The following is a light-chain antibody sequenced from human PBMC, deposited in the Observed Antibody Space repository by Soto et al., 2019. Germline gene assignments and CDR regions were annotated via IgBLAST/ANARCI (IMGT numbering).Light chain of an antibody. J-gene: IGLJ1*01. Sequence: QSLMRQPASVSGSPGQSITISCAGSSSDVGGYEYVSWYQQHPGRAPKLIIYDVSNRPSGVSNRFSGAKSGNTASLTISGLQADDEADYYCYSYTTSGIHYVFGDGTNVTVL. CDR1: SSDVGGYEY. V-gene: IGLV2-14*03. CDR3: YSYTTSGIHYV. CDR2: DVS.